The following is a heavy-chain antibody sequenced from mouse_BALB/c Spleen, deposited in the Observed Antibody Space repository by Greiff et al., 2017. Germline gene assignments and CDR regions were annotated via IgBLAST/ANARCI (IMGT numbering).Heavy chain of an antibody. V-gene: IGHV2-9*02. CDR3: AREERYDTWFAY. CDR2: IWAGGST. CDR1: GFSLTSYG. Sequence: VQRVESGPGLVAPSQSLSITCTVSGFSLTSYGVHWVRQPPGKGLEWLGVIWAGGSTNYNSALMSRLSISKDNSKSQVFLKMNSLQTDDTAMYYCAREERYDTWFAYWGQGTLVTVSA. J-gene: IGHJ3*01. D-gene: IGHD2-14*01.